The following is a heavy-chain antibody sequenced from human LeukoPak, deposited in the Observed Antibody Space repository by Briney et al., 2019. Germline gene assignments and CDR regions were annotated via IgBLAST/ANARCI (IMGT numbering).Heavy chain of an antibody. V-gene: IGHV1-18*01. J-gene: IGHJ4*02. CDR3: TRDGAAAGRTSDY. Sequence: ASVKVSCKASGYTFANYGISWVRQAPGQGLEWVGWISAYNGNTNSAQKLQGRVTMTTDTSTSTAYMELRSLRSDDTALYYCTRDGAAAGRTSDYWGQGTLVTVSS. CDR1: GYTFANYG. CDR2: ISAYNGNT. D-gene: IGHD6-13*01.